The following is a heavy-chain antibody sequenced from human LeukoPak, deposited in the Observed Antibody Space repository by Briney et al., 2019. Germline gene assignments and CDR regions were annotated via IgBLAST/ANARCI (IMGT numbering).Heavy chain of an antibody. CDR3: ARGKANYGSGSDV. CDR2: ISGSGAST. D-gene: IGHD3-10*01. Sequence: GGSLRLSCAASGSGFIFSNYGMRWVRQAPGKGLEWVSAISGSGASTYYADSVKGRFTISRDNARNSLYLQMNSLRAEDTAVYYCARGKANYGSGSDVWGKGTTVTVSS. CDR1: GSGFIFSNYG. V-gene: IGHV3-23*01. J-gene: IGHJ6*04.